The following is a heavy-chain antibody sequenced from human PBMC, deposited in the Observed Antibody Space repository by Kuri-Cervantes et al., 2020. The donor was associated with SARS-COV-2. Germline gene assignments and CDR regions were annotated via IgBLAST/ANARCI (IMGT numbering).Heavy chain of an antibody. CDR2: TNHSGST. J-gene: IGHJ6*02. CDR1: GGSFSGYY. D-gene: IGHD3-22*01. CDR3: AREYYYDSSGYYYTRYYYYYGMDV. Sequence: GSLRLSCAVYGGSFSGYYWSWIRQPPGKGLEWIGETNHSGSTNYNPSLKSRVTISVDTSKNQFSLKLSSVTAADTAVYYCAREYYYDSSGYYYTRYYYYYGMDVWGQGTTVTVSS. V-gene: IGHV4-34*01.